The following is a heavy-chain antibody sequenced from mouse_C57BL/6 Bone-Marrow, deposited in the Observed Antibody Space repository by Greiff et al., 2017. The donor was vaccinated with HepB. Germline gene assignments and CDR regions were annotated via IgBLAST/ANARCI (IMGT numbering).Heavy chain of an antibody. D-gene: IGHD1-1*01. J-gene: IGHJ2*01. CDR3: ARYPYYGSSNPFDY. CDR1: GYTFTDYN. CDR2: INPNNGGT. V-gene: IGHV1-22*01. Sequence: VQLQQSGPELVKPGASVKMSCKASGYTFTDYNMHWVKQSHGKSLEWIGYINPNNGGTSYNQKFKGKATLTVNKSSSTAYMELRSLTSEDSAVYYCARYPYYGSSNPFDYWGQGTTLTVSS.